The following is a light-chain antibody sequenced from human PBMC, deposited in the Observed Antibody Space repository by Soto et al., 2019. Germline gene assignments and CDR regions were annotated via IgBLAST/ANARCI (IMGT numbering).Light chain of an antibody. CDR3: SSYTSSTVV. Sequence: QSALTKPASVSGSPGQSITISCTGTSSDVGGYNYVSWYQQHPGKAPKLMIYDVSNRPSGVSNRFSGSKSGNTASLTISGLQAEYEADYYCSSYTSSTVVFGGGTQLTVL. CDR1: SSDVGGYNY. V-gene: IGLV2-14*01. J-gene: IGLJ2*01. CDR2: DVS.